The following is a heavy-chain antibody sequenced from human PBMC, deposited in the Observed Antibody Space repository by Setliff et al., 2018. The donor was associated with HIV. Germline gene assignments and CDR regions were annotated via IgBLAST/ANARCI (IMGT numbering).Heavy chain of an antibody. V-gene: IGHV3-23*01. CDR1: GFTFSSYG. D-gene: IGHD1-26*01. CDR2: ISDSGDNT. CDR3: ARPTNIDTLYYGSQTFYMYYYGLDV. Sequence: GGSLRLSCAASGFTFSSYGMSWVRQAPERGLEWVSAISDSGDNTNYADSVKGRFTISRDDSKNTLYLQMTSLRADDTAVYFCARPTNIDTLYYGSQTFYMYYYGLDVWGQGTTVTVSS. J-gene: IGHJ6*02.